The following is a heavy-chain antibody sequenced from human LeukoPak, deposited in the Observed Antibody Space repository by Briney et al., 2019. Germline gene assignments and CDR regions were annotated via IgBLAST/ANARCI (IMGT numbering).Heavy chain of an antibody. Sequence: EASVKASCKASGYTFTSYDINWVRQATGQGLEWMGWMNPNSGNTGYAQKFQGRVTMTRNTSISTAYMELSSLGSEDTAVYYCARGGYDSNAFDIWGQGTMVTVSS. J-gene: IGHJ3*02. CDR2: MNPNSGNT. V-gene: IGHV1-8*01. D-gene: IGHD3-22*01. CDR1: GYTFTSYD. CDR3: ARGGYDSNAFDI.